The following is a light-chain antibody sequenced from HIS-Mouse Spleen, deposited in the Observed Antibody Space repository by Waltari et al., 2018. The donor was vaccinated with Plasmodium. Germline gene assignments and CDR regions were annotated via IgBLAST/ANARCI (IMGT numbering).Light chain of an antibody. J-gene: IGKJ1*01. CDR1: QSISSS. CDR3: QQSYRTWT. Sequence: DIQMTQSPSSLSASVGDRVTITCRASQSISSSLNWYPQKPGKAPKLLIYAATRLQSGVPSRFSGSGSGTDFTLTISSLQPEYVATYYCQQSYRTWTFGQGTKVEIK. V-gene: IGKV1-39*01. CDR2: AAT.